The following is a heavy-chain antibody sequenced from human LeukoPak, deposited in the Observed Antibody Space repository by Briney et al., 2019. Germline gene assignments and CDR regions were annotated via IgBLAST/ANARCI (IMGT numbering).Heavy chain of an antibody. CDR2: IWDTEIT. V-gene: IGHV4-59*01. D-gene: IGHD5-12*01. CDR3: ARGLVLATDDAFDI. J-gene: IGHJ3*02. CDR1: GGSIRSYF. Sequence: SETLSLTCTVSGGSIRSYFWSWLRQPPGKGLEWIGYIWDTEITDYNPSLKSRVTISLDPSKNHFSLKLRSVTAADTALYFCARGLVLATDDAFDIWGQGTLVTVSS.